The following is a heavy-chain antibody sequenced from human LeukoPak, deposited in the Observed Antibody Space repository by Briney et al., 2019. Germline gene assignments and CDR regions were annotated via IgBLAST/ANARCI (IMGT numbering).Heavy chain of an antibody. V-gene: IGHV3-23*01. D-gene: IGHD5-24*01. Sequence: GGSLRLSCAASGFTFSTYAMSWVRQAPGKGLEWVSAISRDGAGRYYTDSVKGRFTISRDNAKKTLHLQMNSLRAEDTAVYYCARGWRDGYNQGRLPNDYWGQGTLVTVSS. CDR3: ARGWRDGYNQGRLPNDY. J-gene: IGHJ4*02. CDR2: ISRDGAGR. CDR1: GFTFSTYA.